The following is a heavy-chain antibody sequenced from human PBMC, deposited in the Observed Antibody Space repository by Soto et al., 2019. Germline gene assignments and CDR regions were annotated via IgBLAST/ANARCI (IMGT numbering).Heavy chain of an antibody. CDR1: GFTVSSNY. CDR2: IYSGGST. J-gene: IGHJ6*02. Sequence: PGGSLRLSCAASGFTVSSNYMSWVRQAPGKGLEWVSVIYSGGSTYYADSVKGRFTISRDNSKNTLYLQMNSLRAEDTAVYYCASHDFWSGYRIYYYYGMDVWGQGTPVTVSS. CDR3: ASHDFWSGYRIYYYYGMDV. V-gene: IGHV3-53*01. D-gene: IGHD3-3*01.